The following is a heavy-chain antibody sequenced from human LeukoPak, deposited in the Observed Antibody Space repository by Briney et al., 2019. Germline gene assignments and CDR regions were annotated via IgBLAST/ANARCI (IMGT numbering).Heavy chain of an antibody. D-gene: IGHD1-26*01. J-gene: IGHJ5*02. Sequence: PSETLSLTCTVSGGSISSYYWSWIRQPPGKGLEWIGYIYYSGSTNYNPSLKSRVTISVDTSKNQFSLKLSSVTAADTAVYYCARQWREDWFDPWGQGTLVTVSS. CDR3: ARQWREDWFDP. CDR2: IYYSGST. V-gene: IGHV4-59*08. CDR1: GGSISSYY.